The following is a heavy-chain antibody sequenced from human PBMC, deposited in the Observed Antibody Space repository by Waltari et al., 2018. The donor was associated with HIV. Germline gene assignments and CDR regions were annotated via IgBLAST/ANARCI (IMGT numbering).Heavy chain of an antibody. V-gene: IGHV3-53*01. CDR3: ARDPRSSGYYGMDV. D-gene: IGHD1-26*01. Sequence: EVQLVASGGGLIEPGGSLRVSCAASGFTISSNYMSWVRQAPGKGREWVSVIDSGGSRYYADSVKGRFIISRDNSKNTVSLHMNSLRAEDTAVYYCARDPRSSGYYGMDVWGQGIKVTVSS. CDR2: IDSGGSR. CDR1: GFTISSNY. J-gene: IGHJ6*02.